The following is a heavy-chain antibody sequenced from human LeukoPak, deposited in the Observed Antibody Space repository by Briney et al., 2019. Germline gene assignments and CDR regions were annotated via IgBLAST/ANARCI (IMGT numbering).Heavy chain of an antibody. J-gene: IGHJ4*02. CDR2: IYTSGST. V-gene: IGHV4-4*07. D-gene: IGHD3-9*01. Sequence: PSETLSLTCTVSGGSISSYYWNWIRQPAGKGLEWIGRIYTSGSTNFNPSLKSRLTMSVDTSKNQFSLKLSSVTAADTAVYYCARGYYDILTGYYNYFDYWGQGTLVTVSS. CDR1: GGSISSYY. CDR3: ARGYYDILTGYYNYFDY.